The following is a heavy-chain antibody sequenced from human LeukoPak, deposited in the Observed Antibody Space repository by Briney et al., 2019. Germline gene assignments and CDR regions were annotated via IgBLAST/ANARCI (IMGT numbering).Heavy chain of an antibody. J-gene: IGHJ4*02. CDR3: ARNPGSSWYYFDY. CDR1: GGSISSYY. Sequence: SETLSLTCTVSGGSISSYYWSWIRQPAGKGLEYIGRIYTSGSTNYNPSFNSRVTMSVDTSKNQFSLKLSSVTAADTAVYYCARNPGSSWYYFDYWGQGTLVTVSS. CDR2: IYTSGST. V-gene: IGHV4-4*07. D-gene: IGHD6-13*01.